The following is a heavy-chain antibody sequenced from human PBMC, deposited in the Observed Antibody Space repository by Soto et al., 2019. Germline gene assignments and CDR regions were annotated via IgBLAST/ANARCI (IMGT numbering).Heavy chain of an antibody. J-gene: IGHJ6*02. CDR1: CWSFSGYY. D-gene: IGHD3-22*01. Sequence: TDTLSRTCAGYCWSFSGYYWSLIRQPPGKWLEWIGEINHSGSTNYNPSLKSRVTISVDTSKNQFSLKLISVTAADTAVYYCARARGYYDSSGNYYYYYGMDVWGQGTKVTVS. CDR2: INHSGST. CDR3: ARARGYYDSSGNYYYYYGMDV. V-gene: IGHV4-34*01.